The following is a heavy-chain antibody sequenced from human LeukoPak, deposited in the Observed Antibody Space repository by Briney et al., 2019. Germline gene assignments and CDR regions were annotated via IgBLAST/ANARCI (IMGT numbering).Heavy chain of an antibody. CDR3: ARGPSVTSIGGP. J-gene: IGHJ5*02. D-gene: IGHD4-17*01. CDR1: GGSISHYY. CDR2: TYYGGSN. Sequence: SETLSLTCTVSGGSISHYYWSWIRQPPAKGLEWIGYTYYGGSNKFNPSLKSRVAISVDTSKKQFSLNLTSVTAADTAVYYCARGPSVTSIGGPWGQGTLVTVSA. V-gene: IGHV4-59*01.